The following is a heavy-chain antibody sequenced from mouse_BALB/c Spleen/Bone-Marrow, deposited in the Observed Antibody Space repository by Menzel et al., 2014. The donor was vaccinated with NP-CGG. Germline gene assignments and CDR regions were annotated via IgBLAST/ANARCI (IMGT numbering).Heavy chain of an antibody. V-gene: IGHV1-31*01. J-gene: IGHJ1*01. CDR2: IYPYNGVS. CDR1: GYSFTGYY. CDR3: ESRGEYFDV. Sequence: EVQRVESGPELVKPGASVKISCKASGYSFTGYYMHWVKQSHGNSLDWIGYIYPYNGVSSYNQKFKGKATLTVGKSSSTAYMELRSLTSDDSAVYYCESRGEYFDVWGAGTTVTVSS.